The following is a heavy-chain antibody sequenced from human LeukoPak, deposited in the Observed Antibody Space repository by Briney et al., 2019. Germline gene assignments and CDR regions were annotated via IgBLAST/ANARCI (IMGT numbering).Heavy chain of an antibody. V-gene: IGHV3-33*01. D-gene: IGHD2-15*01. CDR2: IWYDGSDK. Sequence: GGSLRLSCSASGFTFRSYGMHWVRQVPDKGLEWVAIIWYDGSDKYYADSVKGRFTISRDNSKNTLYLQMNSLRVEDTAVYYCARDRDIKYFDYWGQGTLVTVSS. J-gene: IGHJ4*02. CDR1: GFTFRSYG. CDR3: ARDRDIKYFDY.